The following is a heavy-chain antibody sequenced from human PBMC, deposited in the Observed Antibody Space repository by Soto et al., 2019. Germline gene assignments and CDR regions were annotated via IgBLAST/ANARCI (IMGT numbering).Heavy chain of an antibody. V-gene: IGHV4-61*01. CDR3: ARTTAVPNTLRSRYFFDY. D-gene: IGHD4-17*01. CDR2: VYYSGTT. Sequence: SETLSLTCSVSGGSVSDKTYYWSWIRQPPGKRLEWIGYVYYSGTTNYNPSLKSRVTISVDLSKTRFSLRLSSVTTADTALYYCARTTAVPNTLRSRYFFDYWGQGTLVTVSS. J-gene: IGHJ4*02. CDR1: GGSVSDKTYY.